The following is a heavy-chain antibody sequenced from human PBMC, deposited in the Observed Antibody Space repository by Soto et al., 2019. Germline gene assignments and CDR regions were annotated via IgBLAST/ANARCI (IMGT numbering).Heavy chain of an antibody. CDR3: ARERNYDSSGYSYYYGMDV. V-gene: IGHV4-31*03. CDR2: IYYSGST. J-gene: IGHJ6*02. CDR1: GGSISSGGYY. D-gene: IGHD3-22*01. Sequence: SETLSLTCTVSGGSISSGGYYWSWIRQHPGKGPEWIGYIYYSGSTYYNPSLKSRVTISVDTSKNQFSLKLSSVTAADTAVYYCARERNYDSSGYSYYYGMDVWGQGTTVTVSS.